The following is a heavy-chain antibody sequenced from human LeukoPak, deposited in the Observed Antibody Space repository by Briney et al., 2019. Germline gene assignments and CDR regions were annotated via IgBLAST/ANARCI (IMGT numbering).Heavy chain of an antibody. CDR2: ISGSGGST. J-gene: IGHJ4*02. CDR3: AQDQLGTLYYFDY. CDR1: GFTFSSYA. D-gene: IGHD7-27*01. V-gene: IGHV3-23*01. Sequence: GGSLRLSCAASGFTFSSYAMSWVRQAPGKGLEWVSAISGSGGSTYYADSVRGRFTISRDNSKNTLYLQMNSLRAEDTAVYYCAQDQLGTLYYFDYWGQGTLVTVSS.